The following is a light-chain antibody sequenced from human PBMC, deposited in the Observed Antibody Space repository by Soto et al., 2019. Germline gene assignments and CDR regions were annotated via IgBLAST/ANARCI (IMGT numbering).Light chain of an antibody. V-gene: IGLV2-14*01. Sequence: QSALTQPASVSGSPGQSITISCTGTSSDVGGYNFVSWYQQHPGKAPKLVIFEVSNRPSGVSHRFSGSESGNTASLTISGLQAEDEADYYCSSYTSSSTFVFGTGTKVTVL. CDR3: SSYTSSSTFV. CDR2: EVS. CDR1: SSDVGGYNF. J-gene: IGLJ1*01.